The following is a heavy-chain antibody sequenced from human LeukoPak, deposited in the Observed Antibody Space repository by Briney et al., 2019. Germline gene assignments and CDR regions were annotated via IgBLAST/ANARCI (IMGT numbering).Heavy chain of an antibody. J-gene: IGHJ6*03. Sequence: GRSLRLSCAASGFTFRDHGMHWVRKAPGKGLEWVALIWAGGTTGLYADSVKGRFIISRDTNTLYLQVDSLRAKDTAVYYCARDIWNDGNYYMDVWGKGTTVTVSS. V-gene: IGHV3-33*01. D-gene: IGHD1-1*01. CDR1: GFTFRDHG. CDR2: IWAGGTTG. CDR3: ARDIWNDGNYYMDV.